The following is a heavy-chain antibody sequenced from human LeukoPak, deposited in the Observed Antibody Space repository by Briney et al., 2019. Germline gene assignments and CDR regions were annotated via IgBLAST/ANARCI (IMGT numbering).Heavy chain of an antibody. CDR1: GYSISSGYY. CDR2: IYHSGST. D-gene: IGHD4-17*01. Sequence: PSETLSLTCTVSGYSISSGYYWGWIRQPPGKGLEWIGSIYHSGSTYYKPSLKSRVTISVDTSKNQFSLKLSSVTAADTAVYYCARVGGTTVPRYYFDYWGQGTLVTVSS. V-gene: IGHV4-38-2*02. J-gene: IGHJ4*02. CDR3: ARVGGTTVPRYYFDY.